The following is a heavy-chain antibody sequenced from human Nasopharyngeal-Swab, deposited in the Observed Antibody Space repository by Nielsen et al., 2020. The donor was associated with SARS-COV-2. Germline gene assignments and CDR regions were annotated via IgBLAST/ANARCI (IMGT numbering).Heavy chain of an antibody. CDR3: ARAMRGSSSWDGFDP. Sequence: WVRQAPGQGLEWMGWISAYNGNTNYAQKLQGRVTMTTDTSTSTAYMELRSLRSDDTAVYYCARAMRGSSSWDGFDPWGQGTLVSLL. D-gene: IGHD6-13*01. CDR2: ISAYNGNT. J-gene: IGHJ5*02. V-gene: IGHV1-18*01.